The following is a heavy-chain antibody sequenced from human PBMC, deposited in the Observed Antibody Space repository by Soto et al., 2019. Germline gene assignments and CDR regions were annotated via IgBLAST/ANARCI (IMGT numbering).Heavy chain of an antibody. Sequence: EVQLVESGGDLIQPGGSLRLACAASGFTVSSYYMTWVRQAPGKGLEWVALIYKDGTTYYADSVKGRFTISRDNSKNTLYLQMNSLAVEDTAVYYCARERYPTGYILAYWGQGTLVTVSS. J-gene: IGHJ4*02. CDR1: GFTVSSYY. V-gene: IGHV3-53*01. D-gene: IGHD3-9*01. CDR3: ARERYPTGYILAY. CDR2: IYKDGTT.